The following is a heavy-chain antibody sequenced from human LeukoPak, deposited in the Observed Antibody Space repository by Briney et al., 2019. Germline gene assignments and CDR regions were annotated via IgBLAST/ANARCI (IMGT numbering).Heavy chain of an antibody. D-gene: IGHD3-22*01. Sequence: GASVKVSCKASGYTFTGYYMHWVRQAPGQGLEWMGWISAYNGNTNYAQKLQGRVTMTTDTSTSTAYMELRSLRSDDTAVYYCARESGAIDYYDSSGYYDYWGQGTLVTVSS. CDR1: GYTFTGYY. CDR2: ISAYNGNT. CDR3: ARESGAIDYYDSSGYYDY. V-gene: IGHV1-18*04. J-gene: IGHJ4*02.